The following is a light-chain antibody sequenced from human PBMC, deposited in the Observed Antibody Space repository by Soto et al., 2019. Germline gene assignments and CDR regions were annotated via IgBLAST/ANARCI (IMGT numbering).Light chain of an antibody. CDR1: NSDIGGYEY. CDR2: DVS. Sequence: QSALTQPASVSGSPGQSITISCTGSNSDIGGYEYVSWYQRHPGRAPKLVIYDVSIRPSGISNRFSGSKSGNTASLTISGLQPEDEADYYCSSYTSISTLSFGGGTKVTVL. V-gene: IGLV2-14*03. CDR3: SSYTSISTLS. J-gene: IGLJ2*01.